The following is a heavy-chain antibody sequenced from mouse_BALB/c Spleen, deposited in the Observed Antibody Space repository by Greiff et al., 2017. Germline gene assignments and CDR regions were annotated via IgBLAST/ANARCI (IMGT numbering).Heavy chain of an antibody. CDR3: AREGVRQGMDY. CDR1: GYTFTDYY. D-gene: IGHD2-14*01. Sequence: QVQLKQSGAELARPGASVKLSCKASGYTFTDYYINWVKQRTGQGLEWIGEIYPGSGNTYYNEKFKGKATLTADKSSSTAYMQLSSLTSEDSAVYFCAREGVRQGMDYWGQGTSVTVSS. CDR2: IYPGSGNT. J-gene: IGHJ4*01. V-gene: IGHV1-77*01.